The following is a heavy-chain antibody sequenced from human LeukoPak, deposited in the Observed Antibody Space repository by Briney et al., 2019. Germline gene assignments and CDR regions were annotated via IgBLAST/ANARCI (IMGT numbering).Heavy chain of an antibody. V-gene: IGHV4-4*07. Sequence: SETLSLTCSVSSGSISGYYWSWIRQPAGKRLEYIGRIYSSGSTNYNPSLKNRVTMSVDTSKNQFSLKLSSVTAADTAVYYCARGSITIRSPFDYWGQGILVTVSS. CDR1: SGSISGYY. CDR2: IYSSGST. J-gene: IGHJ4*02. D-gene: IGHD3-3*01. CDR3: ARGSITIRSPFDY.